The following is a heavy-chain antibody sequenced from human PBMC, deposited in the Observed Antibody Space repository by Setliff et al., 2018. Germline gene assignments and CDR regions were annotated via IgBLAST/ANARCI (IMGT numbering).Heavy chain of an antibody. CDR2: IYRNGNT. Sequence: SETLSLTCSVSDFSINSGYYWGWIRQSPGEGLEWIGSIYRNGNTYYNPSLKSRVTISVDTSKNQFSLKLSSVTAADTAVYYCARGPSSGSYSDAFDIWGQGTMVTVSS. CDR1: DFSINSGYY. V-gene: IGHV4-38-2*02. D-gene: IGHD1-26*01. J-gene: IGHJ3*02. CDR3: ARGPSSGSYSDAFDI.